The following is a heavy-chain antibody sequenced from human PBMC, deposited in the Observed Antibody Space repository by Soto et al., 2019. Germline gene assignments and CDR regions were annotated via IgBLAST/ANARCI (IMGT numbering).Heavy chain of an antibody. D-gene: IGHD3-3*01. J-gene: IGHJ5*02. CDR3: ARVAGGGGYYNGWFDP. V-gene: IGHV4-31*03. CDR1: GGSSNSGAYY. Sequence: QVQLQESGPGLVKPSQTLSLTCTVSGGSSNSGAYYWSWVRQHPGKGLEWIGYIYYSGSAYYNPSLKSRVTISGDTSKNQFSLKLTSVTAADPALYYCARVAGGGGYYNGWFDPWGQGTLVTVSS. CDR2: IYYSGSA.